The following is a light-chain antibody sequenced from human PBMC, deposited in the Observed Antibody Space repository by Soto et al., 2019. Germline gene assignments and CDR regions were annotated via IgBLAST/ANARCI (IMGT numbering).Light chain of an antibody. CDR3: QQCARSPLT. CDR2: DAS. Sequence: EIVLTQSPGTLSLATGERATLSCRASQSVTNDYLAWYQQKPGQAPRLLIYDASSRATGIPDRFSGSGSGTDFTLTISRLEPEDFAVYYCQQCARSPLTFGQGTKVEIK. V-gene: IGKV3-20*01. CDR1: QSVTNDY. J-gene: IGKJ1*01.